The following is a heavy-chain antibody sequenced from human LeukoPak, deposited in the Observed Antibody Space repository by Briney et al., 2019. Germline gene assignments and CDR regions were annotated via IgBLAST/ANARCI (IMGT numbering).Heavy chain of an antibody. J-gene: IGHJ4*02. CDR1: GGTFSSYA. D-gene: IGHD1-26*01. CDR3: ASYTIVGATTWDY. Sequence: SVKVSCKASGGTFSSYAISWVRQAPGQGLEWMGRIIPVLGIANYAQKFQGRVTITADKSTSTAYMELSSLRSEDTAVYYCASYTIVGATTWDYWGQGTLVTVSS. CDR2: IIPVLGIA. V-gene: IGHV1-69*04.